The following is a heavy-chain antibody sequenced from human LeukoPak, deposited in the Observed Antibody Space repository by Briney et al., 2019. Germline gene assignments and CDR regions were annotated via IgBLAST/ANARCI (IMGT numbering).Heavy chain of an antibody. Sequence: ASVKVSCKASGYTFSDHYMHWVRQAPGQALEWMGWVSGYSGNANYAGKFQDRVVMTTDRSTSTAYMELRSLKSDDTAVYYCTRCLSSSWQRLDNWGQGTLVIVSS. D-gene: IGHD6-13*01. J-gene: IGHJ4*02. CDR1: GYTFSDHY. V-gene: IGHV1-18*04. CDR3: TRCLSSSWQRLDN. CDR2: VSGYSGNA.